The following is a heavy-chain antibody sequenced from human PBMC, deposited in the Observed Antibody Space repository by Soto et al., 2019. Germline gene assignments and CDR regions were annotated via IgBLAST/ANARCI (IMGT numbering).Heavy chain of an antibody. CDR2: INHSGST. D-gene: IGHD3-16*02. Sequence: SETLSLTCAVYGGSFSGYYWSWIRQPPGKELEWIGEINHSGSTNYNPSLKSGVTISVDTYKNQVSLKLSSVTAADTAVYYCARVRGIWGSYRYTAYWGQGTLVTVSS. J-gene: IGHJ4*01. CDR3: ARVRGIWGSYRYTAY. V-gene: IGHV4-34*01. CDR1: GGSFSGYY.